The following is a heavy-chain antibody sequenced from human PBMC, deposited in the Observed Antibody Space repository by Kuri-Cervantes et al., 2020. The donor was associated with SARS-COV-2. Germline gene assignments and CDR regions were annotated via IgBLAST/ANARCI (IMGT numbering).Heavy chain of an antibody. CDR2: IYYSGST. Sequence: SETLSLTCTVSGGSISSSSYYWGWIRQPPGKGLEWIGSIYYSGSTYYNPSLKSRVTISVDTSKNQFSLKLSSVTAADTAVYYCARDGLTGYYDYYMYVWGKGTTVTVSS. CDR1: GGSISSSSYY. V-gene: IGHV4-39*07. CDR3: ARDGLTGYYDYYMYV. J-gene: IGHJ6*03. D-gene: IGHD3-9*01.